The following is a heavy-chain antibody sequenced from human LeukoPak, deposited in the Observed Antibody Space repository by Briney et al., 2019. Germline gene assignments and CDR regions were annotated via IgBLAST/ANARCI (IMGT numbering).Heavy chain of an antibody. CDR2: INHSGST. CDR3: ARQPIGYCSSTSCYLFDY. Sequence: SETLSLTCAVYGGSFSGYYWSWIRQPPGKGLEWIGEINHSGSTNYNPSLKSRVTISVDTSKNQFFLKLSSVTAADTAVYYCARQPIGYCSSTSCYLFDYWGQGTLVTVSS. CDR1: GGSFSGYY. J-gene: IGHJ4*02. D-gene: IGHD2-2*01. V-gene: IGHV4-34*01.